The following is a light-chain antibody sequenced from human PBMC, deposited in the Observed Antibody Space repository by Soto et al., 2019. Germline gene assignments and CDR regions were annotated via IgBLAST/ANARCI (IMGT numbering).Light chain of an antibody. Sequence: QSVLTQPPSVSGAPGQRVTIACTGSTSNIGAGYDVHWYRHLPGAAPKLLLSGHSHRPSGVPDRLSGSKSGTSASLAITGLRAEDEADYYCQSYDSGLVGLIFGAGTKVTVL. CDR1: TSNIGAGYD. J-gene: IGLJ2*01. CDR3: QSYDSGLVGLI. V-gene: IGLV1-40*01. CDR2: GHS.